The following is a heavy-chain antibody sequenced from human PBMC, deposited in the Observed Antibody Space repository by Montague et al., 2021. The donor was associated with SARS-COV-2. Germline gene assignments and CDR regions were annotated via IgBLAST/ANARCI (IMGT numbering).Heavy chain of an antibody. D-gene: IGHD1-26*01. Sequence: SLRLSFSASGFTFSSYWIQWVRQAPGKGLVWVSRINGDGSSTNYADSVKGRFTISRDNAKNTLYLQMNSLSVEDTAVYYCARGGSYTGFDIWGQGTMVTVSS. V-gene: IGHV3-74*01. J-gene: IGHJ3*02. CDR2: INGDGSST. CDR1: GFTFSSYW. CDR3: ARGGSYTGFDI.